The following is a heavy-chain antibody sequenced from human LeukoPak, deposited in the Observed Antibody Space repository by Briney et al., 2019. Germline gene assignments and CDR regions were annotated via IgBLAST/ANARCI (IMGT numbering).Heavy chain of an antibody. V-gene: IGHV4-39*07. CDR2: IYYSGST. CDR3: ARSARLYTPSRFGGVIVTNY. D-gene: IGHD3-16*02. CDR1: GGSISSSSYY. J-gene: IGHJ4*02. Sequence: PSETLSLTCTVSGGSISSSSYYWGWIRQPPGKGLEWIGSIYYSGSTYYNPSLKSRVTISVDMSKSQFSLKLSSVTAADTAVYYCARSARLYTPSRFGGVIVTNYWGQGTLVTVSS.